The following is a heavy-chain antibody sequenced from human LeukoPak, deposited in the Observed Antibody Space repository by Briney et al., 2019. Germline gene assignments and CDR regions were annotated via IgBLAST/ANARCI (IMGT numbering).Heavy chain of an antibody. CDR3: VRRAGGYSHPYDY. CDR2: IYSGGGT. V-gene: IGHV3-53*01. J-gene: IGHJ4*02. CDR1: GFTVSSNY. D-gene: IGHD4-23*01. Sequence: GGSLRLSCAVSGFTVSSNYMSWVRQAPGKGLEWVSLIYSGGGTYYADSVRGRFTISRDDSKNTLYLQMNRLRAEDTAVYYYVRRAGGYSHPYDYWGQGTLVTVSS.